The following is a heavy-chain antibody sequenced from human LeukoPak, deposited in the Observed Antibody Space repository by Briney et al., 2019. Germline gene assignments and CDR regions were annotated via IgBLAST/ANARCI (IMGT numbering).Heavy chain of an antibody. CDR2: ISSSGSTI. D-gene: IGHD2-15*01. V-gene: IGHV3-48*03. Sequence: GGSLRLSCAASGFTFSSYEMNWVRQAPGKGLEWVSYISSSGSTIYYADSVKGRSTISRDNAKNPLYLQMNSLRAEDTAVYSCARELSPVVKYSFDSWGQGTQVTVSS. CDR1: GFTFSSYE. CDR3: ARELSPVVKYSFDS. J-gene: IGHJ4*02.